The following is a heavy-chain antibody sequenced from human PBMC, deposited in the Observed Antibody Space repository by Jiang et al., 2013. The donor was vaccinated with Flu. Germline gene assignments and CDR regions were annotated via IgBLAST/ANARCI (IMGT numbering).Heavy chain of an antibody. Sequence: VQLLESGGGLVQPGGSLRLSCAASGFTFSSYAMSWVRQAPGKGLEWVSAISGSGGSTYYADSVKGRLTISRDNSKNTLYLQMNSLRAEDTAVYYCAKVQNYDFWSGYYNYYYGMDVLGPRDHGHRLL. D-gene: IGHD3-3*01. CDR3: AKVQNYDFWSGYYNYYYGMDV. V-gene: IGHV3-23*01. J-gene: IGHJ6*02. CDR2: ISGSGGST. CDR1: GFTFSSYA.